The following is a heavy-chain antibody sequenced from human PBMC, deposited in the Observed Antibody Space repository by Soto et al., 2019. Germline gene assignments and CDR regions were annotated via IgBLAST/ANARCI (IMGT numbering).Heavy chain of an antibody. J-gene: IGHJ4*02. CDR1: GFTFSSYW. CDR2: IKPDGTEK. D-gene: IGHD3-3*01. V-gene: IGHV3-7*03. Sequence: PGGSLRLSCAASGFTFSSYWMNWVRQAPGKGLEWVASIKPDGTEKYYVDSVKGRFTISRDNAEDSLYLQMNTLRAEDTAVYYCARERQMYYDFWSGYSYYLDYWGQGTLVTVSS. CDR3: ARERQMYYDFWSGYSYYLDY.